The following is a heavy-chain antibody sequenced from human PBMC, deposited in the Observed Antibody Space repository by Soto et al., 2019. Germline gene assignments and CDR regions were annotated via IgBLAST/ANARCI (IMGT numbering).Heavy chain of an antibody. D-gene: IGHD4-17*01. CDR3: AKDNYGDLLYYYYGMDV. CDR1: GFTFDDYA. CDR2: ISCDGGNI. Sequence: GGSLRLSCAASGFTFDDYAMHWVRQAPGKGLEWVAGISCDGGNIYYADSVKGRFTISRDNSKNTLYLQMNSLGAEDTAVYYCAKDNYGDLLYYYYGMDVWGQGTTVTVSS. V-gene: IGHV3-9*01. J-gene: IGHJ6*02.